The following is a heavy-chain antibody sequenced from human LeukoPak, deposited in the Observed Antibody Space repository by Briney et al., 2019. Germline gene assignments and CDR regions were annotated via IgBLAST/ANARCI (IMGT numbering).Heavy chain of an antibody. CDR3: ARAEPVYGDGYNFDY. J-gene: IGHJ4*02. CDR1: GDSISSGDYY. Sequence: SETLSLTCTVSGDSISSGDYYWSWIRQPAGKGLEWIGRISSSGSTNYNPSLKSRVTISVDTSKNQFSLKLSSVTAADTAVYYCARAEPVYGDGYNFDYWGQGTLVTVSS. V-gene: IGHV4-61*02. CDR2: ISSSGST. D-gene: IGHD5-24*01.